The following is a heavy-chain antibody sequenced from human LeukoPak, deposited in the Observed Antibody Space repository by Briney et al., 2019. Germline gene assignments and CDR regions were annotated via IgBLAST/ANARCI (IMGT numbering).Heavy chain of an antibody. J-gene: IGHJ4*02. V-gene: IGHV3-30*03. Sequence: GRSLRLSCAASGFTFSSYGMHWVRQAPGKGLEWVAVISYDGSNKYYADSVKGRFTISRDNSKNTLYLQMNSLRAEDTAVYYCETLGVPSTGSFDYWGQGTLVTVSS. D-gene: IGHD3-9*01. CDR3: ETLGVPSTGSFDY. CDR2: ISYDGSNK. CDR1: GFTFSSYG.